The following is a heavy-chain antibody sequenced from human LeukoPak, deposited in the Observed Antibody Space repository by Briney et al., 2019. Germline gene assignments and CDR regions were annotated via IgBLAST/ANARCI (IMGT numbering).Heavy chain of an antibody. CDR2: ISSSSSYI. CDR1: GFTFSNYS. J-gene: IGHJ6*02. V-gene: IGHV3-21*01. Sequence: GGSLRLSCAASGFTFSNYSMNWVRQAPGKGLEWVSSISSSSSYIYYADSVKGRFTISRDNAKNSLYLQMNSLRAEDTAVYYCARGDIVVVPAAKDYGMDVWGQGTTVTVSS. CDR3: ARGDIVVVPAAKDYGMDV. D-gene: IGHD2-2*01.